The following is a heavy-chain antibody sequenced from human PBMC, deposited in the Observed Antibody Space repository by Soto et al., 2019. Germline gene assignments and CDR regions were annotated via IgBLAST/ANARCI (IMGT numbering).Heavy chain of an antibody. CDR1: GGTFSSYA. D-gene: IGHD4-17*01. Sequence: QVQLVQSGADVKKPGSSVKVSCKASGGTFSSYAISWVRQAPGQGLEWMGGIIPIFGTANYAQKFQGRVTNTADESTSTAYMGLSILRSEHTAGYYCASRLSYGGNGFDYWGQGTLVTVSS. CDR2: IIPIFGTA. V-gene: IGHV1-69*12. CDR3: ASRLSYGGNGFDY. J-gene: IGHJ4*02.